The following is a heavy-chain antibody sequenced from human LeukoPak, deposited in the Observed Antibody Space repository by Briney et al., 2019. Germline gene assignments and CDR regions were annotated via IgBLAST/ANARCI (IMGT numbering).Heavy chain of an antibody. CDR1: GGSFSGYY. CDR3: AKDFLLLGIAVAGPGTGY. D-gene: IGHD6-19*01. V-gene: IGHV4-34*01. Sequence: SETLSLTCAVYGGSFSGYYWSWIRQPPGKGLEWIGEINHSGSTNYNPSLKSRVTISVDTSKNQFSLKLSSVTAADTAVYYCAKDFLLLGIAVAGPGTGYWGQGTLVTVSS. CDR2: INHSGST. J-gene: IGHJ4*02.